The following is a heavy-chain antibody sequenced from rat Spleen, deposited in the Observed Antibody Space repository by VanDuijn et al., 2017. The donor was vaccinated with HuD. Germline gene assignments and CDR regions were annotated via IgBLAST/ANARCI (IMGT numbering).Heavy chain of an antibody. CDR1: EFTFNNYW. CDR3: ARRNYVGSFFDY. J-gene: IGHJ2*01. D-gene: IGHD1-11*01. Sequence: EVQLVESGGGLVQPGRSLKLSCVASEFTFNNYWMAWIRQAPGKGLEWIASITNPGDSTFYPDSLQGRFTISRDNAKTTLYLQMISMRSEDTATYYCARRNYVGSFFDYWGQGVMVTVSS. V-gene: IGHV5-31*01. CDR2: ITNPGDST.